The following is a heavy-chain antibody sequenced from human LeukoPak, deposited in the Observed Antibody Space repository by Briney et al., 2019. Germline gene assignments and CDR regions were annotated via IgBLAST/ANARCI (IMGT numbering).Heavy chain of an antibody. CDR2: ISGSGGST. V-gene: IGHV3-23*01. CDR1: GYTFSSYA. CDR3: AKRVGGYEHN. J-gene: IGHJ4*02. Sequence: GGSLRLSCAASGYTFSSYAMSWVRQAPGKGLEWVSAISGSGGSTYYADSVKGRFTTSRDNSKNTLYLQMNSLRAEDTAVYYCAKRVGGYEHNWGQGTLVTVSS. D-gene: IGHD5-12*01.